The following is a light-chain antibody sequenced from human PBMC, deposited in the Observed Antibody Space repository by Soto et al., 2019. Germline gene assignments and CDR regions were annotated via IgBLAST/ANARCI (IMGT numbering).Light chain of an antibody. CDR1: QDIGKS. V-gene: IGKV1-27*01. J-gene: IGKJ2*01. CDR2: AAS. Sequence: DIQMTQSPSSLSASVGDRVTITCRASQDIGKSLAWYQQKPGKVPKLLIFAASTLQSGVPSRFSGSRFGTDFTLIISSLQPEDVATYYCQKYNGAPYTFGQGTKLEIK. CDR3: QKYNGAPYT.